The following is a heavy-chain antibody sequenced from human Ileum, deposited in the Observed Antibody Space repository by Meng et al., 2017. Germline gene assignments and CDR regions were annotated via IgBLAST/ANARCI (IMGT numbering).Heavy chain of an antibody. Sequence: GESLKISCAASGFTLSSYVIHWVRQAPGKGLEWVASISIDGTNKHYADSVKGRFTISRDNSKNTVYLQVNSLRTEDTAVYYRAREFHSSGYAGTFDIWGQGTMVTVSS. J-gene: IGHJ3*02. V-gene: IGHV3-30*03. CDR3: AREFHSSGYAGTFDI. D-gene: IGHD3-22*01. CDR1: GFTLSSYV. CDR2: ISIDGTNK.